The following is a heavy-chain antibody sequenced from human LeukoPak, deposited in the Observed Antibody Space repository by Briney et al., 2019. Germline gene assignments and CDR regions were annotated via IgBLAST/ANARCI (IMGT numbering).Heavy chain of an antibody. CDR2: IRYDGSNK. Sequence: GGSLRLSCAASGFTFSSYGMHWVRQAPGKGLEWVAFIRYDGSNKYYADSVKGRFTISRDNSKNTLYLQMNSLRAEDTAVCYCAKDPDSGWYIFYYYGMDVWGQGTTVTVSS. J-gene: IGHJ6*02. CDR3: AKDPDSGWYIFYYYGMDV. V-gene: IGHV3-30*02. D-gene: IGHD6-19*01. CDR1: GFTFSSYG.